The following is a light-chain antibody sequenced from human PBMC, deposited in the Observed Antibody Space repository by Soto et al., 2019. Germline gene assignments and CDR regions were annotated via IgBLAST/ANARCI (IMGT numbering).Light chain of an antibody. Sequence: QSALTQPASVSGSPGQSIAISCTGTSSDVGARNYVSWYQQHPGKAPKLMIYDVSNRPSGVSTRFSGFKSGNTASLTISGLQAEDEADYYCSSYTGTTTLVIFGGGTKLTVL. V-gene: IGLV2-14*03. CDR1: SSDVGARNY. J-gene: IGLJ2*01. CDR2: DVS. CDR3: SSYTGTTTLVI.